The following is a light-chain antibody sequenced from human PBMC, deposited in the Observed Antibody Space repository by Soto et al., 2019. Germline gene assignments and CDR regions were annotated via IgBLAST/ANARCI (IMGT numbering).Light chain of an antibody. Sequence: AIQMTQSPSSLSASVGDRVTITCRASQGIRNDLGWYQQKPGKAPKLLIYAASSLQSGVPSRYSGSGSGTDFTLPISSLQPEDFATYYCLQDYNYPLTFGGGTKVEIK. V-gene: IGKV1-6*01. J-gene: IGKJ4*01. CDR2: AAS. CDR3: LQDYNYPLT. CDR1: QGIRND.